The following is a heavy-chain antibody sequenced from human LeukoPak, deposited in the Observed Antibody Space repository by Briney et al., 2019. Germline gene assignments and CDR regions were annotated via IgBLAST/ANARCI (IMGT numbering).Heavy chain of an antibody. CDR2: INTSSGNT. CDR1: GYTFTSYG. D-gene: IGHD1-14*01. Sequence: GASVKVSCKASGYTFTSYGISWVRQAPGQGLEWMGIINTSSGNTNYAQKFQGRVTMTRDTSTSTVYMELSSLRSEDTAVYYCARSDGNFYGMDVWGQGTTVTVSS. J-gene: IGHJ6*02. V-gene: IGHV1-46*01. CDR3: ARSDGNFYGMDV.